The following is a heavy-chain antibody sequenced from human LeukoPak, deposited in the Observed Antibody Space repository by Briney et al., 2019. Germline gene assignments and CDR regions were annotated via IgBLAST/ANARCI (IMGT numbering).Heavy chain of an antibody. D-gene: IGHD4-23*01. CDR2: IYESGSI. J-gene: IGHJ3*02. CDR1: GGSISGSGYY. V-gene: IGHV4-39*07. CDR3: ARGGLSTVVLADAFDI. Sequence: SETLSLTCTVSGGSISGSGYYWGWVRQPPGKGLEWIGSIYESGSIYYNPSLNSRVTISVDTSKNQFSLKLSSVTAADTAVYYCARGGLSTVVLADAFDIWGQGTMVTVSS.